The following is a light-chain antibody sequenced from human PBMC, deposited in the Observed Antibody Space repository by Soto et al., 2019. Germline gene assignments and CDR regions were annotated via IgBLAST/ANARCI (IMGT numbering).Light chain of an antibody. CDR1: QSVLYSSNNKNY. Sequence: EMVVTQSPAPLAVTLVEWDRINFKTSQSVLYSSNNKNYLAWYQQKPGQPPKLLIYWASTRESGVPDRFSGSGSGTDFTLTISSLQAEDVAVYYCQQYYSAWTFGQGTKVDI. V-gene: IGKV4-1*01. CDR2: WAS. CDR3: QQYYSAWT. J-gene: IGKJ1*01.